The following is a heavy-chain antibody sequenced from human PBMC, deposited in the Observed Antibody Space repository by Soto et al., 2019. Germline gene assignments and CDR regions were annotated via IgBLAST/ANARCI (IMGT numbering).Heavy chain of an antibody. Sequence: GQLVQSGAEGKKPGPSVRVSCKASGGTFSSYAITGVRQALGQGLDWMGGIIPIFGTANYAQKFQGRVTITADESTSTAYMELSSLRSEDTAVYYCARGRAAAGRRRHYYYYGMDVWGQGTTVTVSS. CDR2: IIPIFGTA. CDR3: ARGRAAAGRRRHYYYYGMDV. V-gene: IGHV1-69*01. D-gene: IGHD6-13*01. J-gene: IGHJ6*02. CDR1: GGTFSSYA.